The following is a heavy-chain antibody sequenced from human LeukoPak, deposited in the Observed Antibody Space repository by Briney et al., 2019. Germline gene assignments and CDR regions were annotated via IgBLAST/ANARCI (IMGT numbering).Heavy chain of an antibody. CDR3: ARESRYYYYYMDV. Sequence: ASVKVSCKASGYTFTGYYIHWVRQAPGQGLEWMGWINPSSGGTNYAQKFQGRVTMTRDTSISTAYMELRSLRSDDTAVYYCARESRYYYYYMDVWGKGTTVTVSS. CDR1: GYTFTGYY. CDR2: INPSSGGT. V-gene: IGHV1-2*02. J-gene: IGHJ6*03.